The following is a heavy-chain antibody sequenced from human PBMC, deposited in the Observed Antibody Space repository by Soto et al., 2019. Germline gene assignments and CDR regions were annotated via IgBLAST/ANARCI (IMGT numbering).Heavy chain of an antibody. J-gene: IGHJ4*02. V-gene: IGHV1-2*04. CDR3: ARHWAFGPPPEY. CDR1: GYTFTGYY. D-gene: IGHD3-10*01. CDR2: INPNSGGT. Sequence: ASVKVSCKASGYTFTGYYMHWVRQAPGQGLEGMGWINPNSGGTNYAQKFQGWVTMTRDTSISTAYMGLSRLRSDDTAVYYCARHWAFGPPPEYWGQGTLVNVSS.